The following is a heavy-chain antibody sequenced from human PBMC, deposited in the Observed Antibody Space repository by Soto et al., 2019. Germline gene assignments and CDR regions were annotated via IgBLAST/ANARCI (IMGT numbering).Heavy chain of an antibody. CDR1: RDTFSTYT. V-gene: IGHV1-69*12. CDR2: IIPRSATS. Sequence: QVQLVQSGAEVKKPGSSVKVSCKASRDTFSTYTITWMRQAPGQGLEWMGGIIPRSATSNYAQKFQGRVTINADESTNTPXXXLXXLRSEDTAVYYCAREGLVLVPTTVNSDYYYYAMDVWGQGTTVTVSS. CDR3: AREGLVLVPTTVNSDYYYYAMDV. D-gene: IGHD2-2*01. J-gene: IGHJ6*02.